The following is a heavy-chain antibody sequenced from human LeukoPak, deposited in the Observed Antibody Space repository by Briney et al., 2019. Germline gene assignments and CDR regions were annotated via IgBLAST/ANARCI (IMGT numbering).Heavy chain of an antibody. J-gene: IGHJ4*02. CDR3: AKGIYGDSGY. Sequence: SETLSLTCTVSGGSISSYYWSWIRQPPGKGLEWIGYVYYSGSTNYNPSLKSRVTISIDTSKNQFSLKLSSVTAADTAVYYCAKGIYGDSGYWGQGTLVTVSS. CDR2: VYYSGST. V-gene: IGHV4-59*01. CDR1: GGSISSYY. D-gene: IGHD4-17*01.